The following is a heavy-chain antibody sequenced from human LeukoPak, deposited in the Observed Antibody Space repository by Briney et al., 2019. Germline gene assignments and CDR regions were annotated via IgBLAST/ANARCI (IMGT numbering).Heavy chain of an antibody. J-gene: IGHJ4*02. CDR2: ISGSNGNT. CDR1: GYTFTGYY. D-gene: IGHD1-26*01. CDR3: ARSGRGTYYYFDY. Sequence: ASVKVSCKASGYTFTGYYMHWVRQAPGQGREWMGWISGSNGNTNYAQKLQGRVTMTTDTSTGTAYMELRSLRSDDTAVYYCARSGRGTYYYFDYWGQGTLVTVSS. V-gene: IGHV1-18*04.